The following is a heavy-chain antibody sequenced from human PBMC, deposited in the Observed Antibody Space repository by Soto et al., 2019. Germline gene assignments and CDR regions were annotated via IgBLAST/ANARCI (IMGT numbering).Heavy chain of an antibody. D-gene: IGHD2-21*02. J-gene: IGHJ6*01. CDR3: AGPVAYCGGDCSRFYGMDV. Sequence: QVQLVQSGAEVKKPGSSVKVSCKASGGTFSSYTISWVRQAPGQGLEWMGRIIPILGIANYAQKFQGRVTMTPDTATSTAYRELSSMRSEDTAVYYCAGPVAYCGGDCSRFYGMDVWGQGTTGTGSS. V-gene: IGHV1-69*02. CDR1: GGTFSSYT. CDR2: IIPILGIA.